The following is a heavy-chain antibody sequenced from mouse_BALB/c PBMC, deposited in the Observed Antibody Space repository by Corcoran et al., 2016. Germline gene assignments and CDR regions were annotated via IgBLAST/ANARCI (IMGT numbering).Heavy chain of an antibody. J-gene: IGHJ4*01. CDR3: VRPTYGGPSLDC. V-gene: IGHV4-1*02. CDR2: VNPDSSTV. D-gene: IGHD1-1*02. CDR1: GFDFSRHW. Sequence: EVKLLESGGGLVQPGGSLKLSCAASGFDFSRHWMSWVRQAPGKGLEWIGEVNPDSSTVNQTPSLKDKFIIFRDNAKNTLSLQMIKVRSEDTALYYCVRPTYGGPSLDCWGQGTSVTVSS.